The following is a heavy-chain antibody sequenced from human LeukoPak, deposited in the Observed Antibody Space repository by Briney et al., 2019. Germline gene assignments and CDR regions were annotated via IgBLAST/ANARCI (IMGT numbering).Heavy chain of an antibody. CDR2: ISSSSSYI. D-gene: IGHD2-15*01. Sequence: NPGGSLRLSCAASGFTFSSYSMNWVRQAPGKGLEWVSSISSSSSYIYYADSVKGRFTISRDNAKNSLYLQMNSLRAEDTAVYYCARLSLPDIVVVLAATDVRYFDYWGQGTLVTVSS. CDR1: GFTFSSYS. V-gene: IGHV3-21*01. CDR3: ARLSLPDIVVVLAATDVRYFDY. J-gene: IGHJ4*02.